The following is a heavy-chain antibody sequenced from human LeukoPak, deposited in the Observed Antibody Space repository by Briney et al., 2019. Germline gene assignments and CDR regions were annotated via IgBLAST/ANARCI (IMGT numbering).Heavy chain of an antibody. CDR1: GGSISGANLY. Sequence: PSEPLSLTCTVSGGSISGANLYWTWIRQPAGKGLEWIGRVHSGGSTDFNPSLKSRMLISLDTSKNQFSLRLSSVTAADTAVYYCARGYTYGHGAMFDYWGQGTLVTVSP. J-gene: IGHJ4*02. CDR2: VHSGGST. CDR3: ARGYTYGHGAMFDY. V-gene: IGHV4-61*02. D-gene: IGHD5-18*01.